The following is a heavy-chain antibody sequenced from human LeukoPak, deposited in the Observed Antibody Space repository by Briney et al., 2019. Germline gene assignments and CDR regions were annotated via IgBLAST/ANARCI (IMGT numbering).Heavy chain of an antibody. V-gene: IGHV4-59*08. CDR2: IYYSGST. J-gene: IGHJ3*02. CDR3: ARAFLLEWLFPDAFDI. D-gene: IGHD3-3*01. CDR1: GGSISSYY. Sequence: PSETLSLTCTVSGGSISSYYWSWIRQPPGKGLEWIGYIYYSGSTNYNPSLKSRVTISVDTSKNQFSLKLSSVTAADTAVYYCARAFLLEWLFPDAFDIWGQGTMVTVSS.